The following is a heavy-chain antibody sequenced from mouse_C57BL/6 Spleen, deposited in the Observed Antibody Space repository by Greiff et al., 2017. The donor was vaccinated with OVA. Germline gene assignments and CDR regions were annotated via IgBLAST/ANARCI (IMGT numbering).Heavy chain of an antibody. CDR1: GFTFSSYA. Sequence: DVKLVESGGGLVKPGGSLKLSCAASGFTFSSYAMSWVRQTPEKRLEWVATISDGGSYTYYPDNVKGRFTISRDNAKNNLYLQMSHLKSEDTAMYYCARVDYWGQGTTLTVSS. J-gene: IGHJ2*01. CDR3: ARVDY. CDR2: ISDGGSYT. V-gene: IGHV5-4*03.